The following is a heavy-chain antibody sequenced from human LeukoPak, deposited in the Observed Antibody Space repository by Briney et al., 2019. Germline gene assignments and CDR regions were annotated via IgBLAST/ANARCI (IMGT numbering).Heavy chain of an antibody. CDR3: ARDGGWGFDY. Sequence: GASVKVSCKASGYTFTSYAMHWVRQAPGQRLEWMGWINAGNGNTKYLQKFQGRVTITRDTSASTAYMELSSLRSEDTAGYYCARDGGWGFDYWGQGTLVTVSS. CDR1: GYTFTSYA. D-gene: IGHD6-19*01. J-gene: IGHJ4*02. CDR2: INAGNGNT. V-gene: IGHV1-3*01.